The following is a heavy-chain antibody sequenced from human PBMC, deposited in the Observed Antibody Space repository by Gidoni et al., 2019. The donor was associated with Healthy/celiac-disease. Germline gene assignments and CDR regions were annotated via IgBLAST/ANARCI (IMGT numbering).Heavy chain of an antibody. Sequence: EVQMLESGGGLVQPGGSLRLSCAAAGFPFRSYAMSWVLQAPGKGLEWVSAISGSGGSTYYADSVKGRFTISRDNSKNTLYLQMNSLRAEDTAVYYCAKERELDFGYWGQGTLVTVSS. V-gene: IGHV3-23*01. CDR3: AKERELDFGY. J-gene: IGHJ4*02. D-gene: IGHD1-1*01. CDR2: ISGSGGST. CDR1: GFPFRSYA.